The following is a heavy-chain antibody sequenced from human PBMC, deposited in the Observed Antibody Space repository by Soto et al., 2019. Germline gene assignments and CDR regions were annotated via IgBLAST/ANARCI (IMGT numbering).Heavy chain of an antibody. J-gene: IGHJ6*02. V-gene: IGHV3-30*18. CDR1: GFNFSSYG. Sequence: PAGSLRLSCAACGFNFSSYGMHWVRQAPGKGLEWVAVISYDGSNKYYADSVKGRFTISRDNSKNTLYLQMNSLRAEDTAVYYCAKEFSYYDFWSGYLHYYGMDVWGQGTTVTVSS. CDR3: AKEFSYYDFWSGYLHYYGMDV. D-gene: IGHD3-3*01. CDR2: ISYDGSNK.